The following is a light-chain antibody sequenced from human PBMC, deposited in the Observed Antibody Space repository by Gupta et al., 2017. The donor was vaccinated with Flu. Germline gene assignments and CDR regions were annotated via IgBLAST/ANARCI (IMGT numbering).Light chain of an antibody. Sequence: ESVLTQSPGTLSLSPGERATLSCRASQSVRNTYLAWSQQKAGQAPRLLIYGASSRATGIPDRFSGSGSGTDFTLIINGLEPEDFAVYYCQQYGTSPTFGPGTKVDI. CDR1: QSVRNTY. CDR2: GAS. V-gene: IGKV3-20*01. J-gene: IGKJ3*01. CDR3: QQYGTSPT.